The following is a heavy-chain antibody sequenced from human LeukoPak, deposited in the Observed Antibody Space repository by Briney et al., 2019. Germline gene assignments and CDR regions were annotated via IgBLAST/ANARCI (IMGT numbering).Heavy chain of an antibody. CDR2: INIGGTNT. Sequence: GGSLRLSCAASGFSFSDYYMSWIRQAPGRGLEWLSYINIGGTNTHYADSVKGRFTISRDNAKKSLYLELTNLRAEDTAVYYCATDGAGFDTWGQGVLVTVSS. V-gene: IGHV3-11*01. CDR1: GFSFSDYY. J-gene: IGHJ5*02. CDR3: ATDGAGFDT.